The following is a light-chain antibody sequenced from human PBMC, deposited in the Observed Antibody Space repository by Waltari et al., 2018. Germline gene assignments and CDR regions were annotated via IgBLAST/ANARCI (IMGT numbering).Light chain of an antibody. CDR2: DVN. Sequence: QSALTQPRSVSGSPGQSVTISCTGTSSDVGRYKYVSWFQQLPGKAPKLMIYDVNNRPAGVSTRFSGSKSGNTASLTISGLQAEDEADYYCSSYTADTTRVFGGGTKLTVL. CDR3: SSYTADTTRV. J-gene: IGLJ3*02. V-gene: IGLV2-14*03. CDR1: SSDVGRYKY.